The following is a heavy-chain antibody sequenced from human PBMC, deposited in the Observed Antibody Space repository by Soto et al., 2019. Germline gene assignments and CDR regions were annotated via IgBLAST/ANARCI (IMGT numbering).Heavy chain of an antibody. CDR3: ARANYDFGSGYSFDY. J-gene: IGHJ4*01. D-gene: IGHD3-3*01. CDR2: IIPILGIA. CDR1: GGTFSSYT. Sequence: QVQLVQSGAEVKKPGSSVKVSCKASGGTFSSYTISWVRQAPGQGLEWMGRIIPILGIANYAQKFQGRVTITADKSTSTAYMELSSLRSEDTAVYYCARANYDFGSGYSFDYWGHGTLVTVSS. V-gene: IGHV1-69*02.